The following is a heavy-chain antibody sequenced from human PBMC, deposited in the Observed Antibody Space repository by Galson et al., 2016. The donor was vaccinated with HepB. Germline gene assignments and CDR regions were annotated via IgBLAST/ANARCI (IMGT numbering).Heavy chain of an antibody. CDR2: ISYDGSHK. V-gene: IGHV3-30*18. J-gene: IGHJ4*02. CDR1: GFSFNSYG. CDR3: AKGDLSGDSIDY. D-gene: IGHD2-21*02. Sequence: SLRLSCAASGFSFNSYGMHWVRQAPGKGLEWVAVISYDGSHKFYTDSVRGRFPISRDNSKNTLYLQMNSLRAEDTAVYYCAKGDLSGDSIDYWGQGTLVTVSS.